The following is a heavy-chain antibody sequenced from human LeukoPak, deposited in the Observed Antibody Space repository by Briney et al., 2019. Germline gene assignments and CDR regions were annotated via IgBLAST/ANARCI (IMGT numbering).Heavy chain of an antibody. CDR1: GFTVSSNY. J-gene: IGHJ4*02. D-gene: IGHD6-19*01. CDR3: ATDNGSGSGWWGDFDY. Sequence: QSGGSLRLSCAASGFTVSSNYMSWVRQAPGKGLEWVSVIYSGGSIYYTDSVKGRFTISRHNSKNTLYLQMNSLRTEDTAVYYCATDNGSGSGWWGDFDYWGQGTLVTVSS. V-gene: IGHV3-53*04. CDR2: IYSGGSI.